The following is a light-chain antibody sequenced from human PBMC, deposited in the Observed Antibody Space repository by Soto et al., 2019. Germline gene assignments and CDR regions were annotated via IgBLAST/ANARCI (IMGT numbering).Light chain of an antibody. CDR2: DAS. V-gene: IGKV3-11*01. CDR3: QQCSTCLT. CDR1: QRVSTY. Sequence: EIVLPHSPTTMSWSPGERATLSCRARQRVSTYLGWYQQKPGQVPRLLIYDASTLTSGTPSRFSGSGSATEFTLTISSLQPDDFAIYYCQQCSTCLTFGEGTKVEIK. J-gene: IGKJ1*01.